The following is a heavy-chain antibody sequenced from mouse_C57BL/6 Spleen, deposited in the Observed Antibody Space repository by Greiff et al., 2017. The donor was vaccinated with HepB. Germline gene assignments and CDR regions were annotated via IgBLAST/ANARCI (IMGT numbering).Heavy chain of an antibody. D-gene: IGHD1-1*01. J-gene: IGHJ4*01. Sequence: ESGPGLVKPSQSLSLTCSVTGYSITSGYYWNWIRQFPGNKLEWMGYISYDGSNNYNPSLKNRISITRDTSKNQFFLKLNSVTTEDTAAYYCAREGNYYYSSSYAMDYWGQGTSVTVSS. V-gene: IGHV3-6*01. CDR3: AREGNYYYSSSYAMDY. CDR2: ISYDGSN. CDR1: GYSITSGYY.